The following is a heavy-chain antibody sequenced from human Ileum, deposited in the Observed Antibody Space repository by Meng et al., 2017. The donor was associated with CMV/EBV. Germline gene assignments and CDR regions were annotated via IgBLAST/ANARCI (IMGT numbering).Heavy chain of an antibody. J-gene: IGHJ4*02. CDR1: GFTFSTYW. Sequence: GGSLRLSCAASGFTFSTYWMHWVRQAPGQGLVWVSRTYSDGSITTYADSVKGRFTVSRDNANNTLSLQINNLSAEDTAVYYCVRGHELGPPYYFESWGQGTLVTVSS. CDR2: TYSDGSIT. V-gene: IGHV3-74*01. CDR3: VRGHELGPPYYFES. D-gene: IGHD6-13*01.